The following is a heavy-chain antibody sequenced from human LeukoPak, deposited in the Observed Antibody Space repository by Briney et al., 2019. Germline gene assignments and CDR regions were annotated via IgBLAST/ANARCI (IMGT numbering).Heavy chain of an antibody. CDR1: GFSFSSYN. CDR2: ISRGSTTI. V-gene: IGHV3-48*01. Sequence: GGSLRLSCGASGFSFSSYNMNWVRQAPGKGLEWVSSISRGSTTIYYADSVKGRFTISRDNAKNSLYLQMNSLRAEDTAVYYCARDGVEYGSGGFYFDYWGQVTLVTVSS. CDR3: ARDGVEYGSGGFYFDY. D-gene: IGHD3-10*01. J-gene: IGHJ4*02.